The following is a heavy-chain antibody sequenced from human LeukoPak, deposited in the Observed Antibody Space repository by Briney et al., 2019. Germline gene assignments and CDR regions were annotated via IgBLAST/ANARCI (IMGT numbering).Heavy chain of an antibody. V-gene: IGHV4-59*01. Sequence: SETLSLTCTVSGGPISNVYWSWIRQPPGKGLEWIGCIYYSGSTNYDPSLKSRVTISVDTSKNHFSLKLSSVTAADTAVYYCGRGFYRSSRFDYWGQGTLVTVSS. CDR3: GRGFYRSSRFDY. D-gene: IGHD6-13*01. CDR1: GGPISNVY. CDR2: IYYSGST. J-gene: IGHJ4*02.